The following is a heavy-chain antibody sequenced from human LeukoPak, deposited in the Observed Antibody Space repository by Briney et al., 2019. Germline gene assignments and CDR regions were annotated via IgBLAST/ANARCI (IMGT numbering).Heavy chain of an antibody. Sequence: SQTLSLTCTVSGGSISSGSYYWSWIRQPAGKGLEWIGRIYTSGSTNYNPSLKSRVTISVATSKNQFSLKLSSVTAADTAVYYCARAGGNRFDTWGQGILVTVSS. CDR3: ARAGGNRFDT. CDR1: GGSISSGSYY. V-gene: IGHV4-61*02. CDR2: IYTSGST. D-gene: IGHD3-10*01. J-gene: IGHJ5*02.